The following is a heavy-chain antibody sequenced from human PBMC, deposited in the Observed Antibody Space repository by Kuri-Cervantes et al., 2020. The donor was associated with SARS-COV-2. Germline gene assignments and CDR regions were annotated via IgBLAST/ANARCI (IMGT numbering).Heavy chain of an antibody. CDR1: GFSLNTSGMC. Sequence: SGPTLVKPTQTLTLTCTFSGFSLNTSGMCVSWIRQPPGKALEWLARIDWDDDKYYKTSLNTRLSISKDTSKDQVVLTMTNMDPVDTATYYCAPLLGEDWIDPWGQGTLVTVSS. V-gene: IGHV2-70*11. J-gene: IGHJ5*02. CDR2: IDWDDDK. D-gene: IGHD3-16*01. CDR3: APLLGEDWIDP.